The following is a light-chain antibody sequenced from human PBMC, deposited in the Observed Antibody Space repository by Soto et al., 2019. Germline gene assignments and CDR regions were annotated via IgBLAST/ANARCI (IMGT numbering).Light chain of an antibody. CDR1: SSDVGSYNL. Sequence: QSVLTQPASVSGSPGQSITISCTGTSSDVGSYNLVSWYQQHPGKAPKLMIYEVSKRPSGVSNRFSGSKSGNTASLTISGLQAEDEADYYCCSFTNSGTFVFGTGPRSPS. J-gene: IGLJ1*01. CDR3: CSFTNSGTFV. V-gene: IGLV2-23*02. CDR2: EVS.